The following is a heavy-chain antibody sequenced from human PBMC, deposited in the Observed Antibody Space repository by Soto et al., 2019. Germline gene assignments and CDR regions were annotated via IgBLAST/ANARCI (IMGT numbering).Heavy chain of an antibody. Sequence: QVQLVQSGAEVKKPGASVKVSCKASGYTFTSYAMHWVRQAPGQRLEWMGWINAGNGNTKYSQKFQGRVNITRDTSASTAYMELSSLRSEDTAVYYCARGPGGPDGPGDYWGQGTLVTVSS. CDR2: INAGNGNT. J-gene: IGHJ4*02. CDR3: ARGPGGPDGPGDY. D-gene: IGHD2-15*01. CDR1: GYTFTSYA. V-gene: IGHV1-3*01.